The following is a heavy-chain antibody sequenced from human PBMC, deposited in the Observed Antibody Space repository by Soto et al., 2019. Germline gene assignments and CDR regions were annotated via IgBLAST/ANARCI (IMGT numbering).Heavy chain of an antibody. V-gene: IGHV3-15*01. J-gene: IGHJ4*02. D-gene: IGHD5-18*01. CDR3: STGRSTYGLDS. CDR2: IKSITDGGTT. CDR1: AFSFTNAW. Sequence: PGGSLRLFCVASAFSFTNAWMSWVRQAPGKGLEWVGRIKSITDGGTTDYAAPVKGRFTISRDDSNNTLYLQMNSLKTEDTAVYYCSTGRSTYGLDSWGQGTLVTVSS.